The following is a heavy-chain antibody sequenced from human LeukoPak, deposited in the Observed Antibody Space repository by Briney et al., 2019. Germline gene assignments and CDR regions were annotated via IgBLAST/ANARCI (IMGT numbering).Heavy chain of an antibody. Sequence: GGSLRLSCAASTFTLSTYAMSWVRQAPGKGLEWVSTISASGASTYYADSVKGRFTISRDNSKNTLYLQMNSLRAEDTALYYCAKGAYYFDFWGQGTLVTVSS. J-gene: IGHJ4*02. CDR3: AKGAYYFDF. CDR1: TFTLSTYA. CDR2: ISASGAST. D-gene: IGHD2-21*01. V-gene: IGHV3-23*01.